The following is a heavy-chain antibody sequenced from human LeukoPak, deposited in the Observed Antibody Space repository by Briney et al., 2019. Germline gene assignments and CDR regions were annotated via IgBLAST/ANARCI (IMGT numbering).Heavy chain of an antibody. CDR3: AKSNGYGLVDI. D-gene: IGHD3-10*01. J-gene: IGHJ3*02. CDR2: INISGST. Sequence: PSETLSLTCTVAGGTISSYYLTWIRQPAGKGLEWIGRINISGSTNYNPSLKSRVTMSVDTSRNQFSLKLSSVTAADTAVYYCAKSNGYGLVDIWGQGTMVTVSS. V-gene: IGHV4-4*07. CDR1: GGTISSYY.